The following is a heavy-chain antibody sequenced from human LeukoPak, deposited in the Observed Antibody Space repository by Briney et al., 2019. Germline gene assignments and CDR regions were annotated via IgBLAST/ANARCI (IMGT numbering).Heavy chain of an antibody. V-gene: IGHV5-51*01. J-gene: IGHJ3*02. D-gene: IGHD2-15*01. CDR3: AGQDIVVVATATRAFDI. CDR1: GYSFTSYR. Sequence: GESLKISCTGSGYSFTSYRIAWVRKMPGKGLEWMGIIHPGDSDTRYSPSFQGQVTISADKSINTAYLQWNNLKASDTAMYYCAGQDIVVVATATRAFDIWGQGTMVTVSS. CDR2: IHPGDSDT.